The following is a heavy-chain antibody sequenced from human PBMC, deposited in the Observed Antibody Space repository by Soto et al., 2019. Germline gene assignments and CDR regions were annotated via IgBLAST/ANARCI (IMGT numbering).Heavy chain of an antibody. D-gene: IGHD3-22*01. V-gene: IGHV3-21*01. CDR1: GFTFSSYS. J-gene: IGHJ5*02. CDR3: ARGNEYYDSSGPNWFDP. CDR2: ISSSSSYI. Sequence: GGSLRLSXAASGFTFSSYSMNWVRQAPGKGLEWVSSISSSSSYIYYADSVKGRFTISRDNAKNSLYLQMNSLRAEDTAVYYCARGNEYYDSSGPNWFDPWGQGTLVTVSS.